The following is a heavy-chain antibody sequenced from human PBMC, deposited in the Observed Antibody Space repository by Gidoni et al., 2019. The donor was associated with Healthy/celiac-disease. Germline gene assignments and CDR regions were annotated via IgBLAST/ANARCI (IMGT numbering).Heavy chain of an antibody. D-gene: IGHD3-3*01. CDR2: IKSKTDGGTT. CDR3: TTDRGYDFWSGRGY. V-gene: IGHV3-15*01. J-gene: IGHJ4*02. Sequence: EVHLVESGGGLVKPGWSLRLSCAASGFTYSNAWMSWVRQAPGKGLEWVGRIKSKTDGGTTDYAAPVKGRFTISRDDSKNTLYLQMNSLKTEDTAVYYCTTDRGYDFWSGRGYWGQGTLVTVSS. CDR1: GFTYSNAW.